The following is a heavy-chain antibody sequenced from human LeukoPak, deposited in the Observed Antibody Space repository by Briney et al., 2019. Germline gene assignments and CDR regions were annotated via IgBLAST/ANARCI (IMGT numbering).Heavy chain of an antibody. V-gene: IGHV3-30-3*01. J-gene: IGHJ4*02. CDR1: GFTFSSYA. Sequence: GGSLRLSCAASGFTFSSYAMHWVRQAPGKGLEWVAVISYDGSNKYYADSVKGRFTISRDNAKNSLYLQMNSLRAEDTAVYYCARDKSKLSTPAGTWGQGTLVTVSS. CDR3: ARDKSKLSTPAGT. CDR2: ISYDGSNK. D-gene: IGHD5/OR15-5a*01.